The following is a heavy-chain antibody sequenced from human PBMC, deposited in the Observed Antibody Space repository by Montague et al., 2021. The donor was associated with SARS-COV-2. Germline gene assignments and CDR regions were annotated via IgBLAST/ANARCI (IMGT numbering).Heavy chain of an antibody. CDR3: ACGEVTTRGLIYYYGMDV. D-gene: IGHD4-11*01. J-gene: IGHJ6*02. CDR2: INHSGST. V-gene: IGHV4-34*01. Sequence: SETLSLTCAVYGGSFSGYYWTWIRQSPRKGLEWMGEINHSGSTNYNPSLKSRVTISVDTSKNQFSLKLSSVPAAGTAVYYCACGEVTTRGLIYYYGMDVWGQGTTVTVSS. CDR1: GGSFSGYY.